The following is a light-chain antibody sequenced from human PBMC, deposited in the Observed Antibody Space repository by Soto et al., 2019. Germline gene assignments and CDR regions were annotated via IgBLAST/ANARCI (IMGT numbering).Light chain of an antibody. J-gene: IGKJ1*01. CDR1: QNIYTW. CDR2: KAS. V-gene: IGKV1-5*03. CDR3: QQYYDFRT. Sequence: DIQMTQSPSTLSASVGDRVTITCRASQNIYTWLAWYQQKPGKAPNVLIFKASNLETGVPSRVSGNGSGTEFSLTISSLQPDDFATYYCQQYYDFRTFGQGTRVEIK.